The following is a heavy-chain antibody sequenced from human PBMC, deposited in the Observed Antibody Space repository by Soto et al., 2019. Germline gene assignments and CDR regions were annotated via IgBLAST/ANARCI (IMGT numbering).Heavy chain of an antibody. CDR1: GYSFTSYW. D-gene: IGHD3-10*01. CDR2: IYPGDSDT. J-gene: IGHJ6*03. CDR3: ARLGSDYYYYMDV. Sequence: PGESLKISCRGSGYSFTSYWIGWVRQMPGKGLEWMGIIYPGDSDTRYSPSFQGQVTISADKSISTAYLQWSSLKASDTAMYYCARLGSDYYYYMDVWGKGTTVTVSS. V-gene: IGHV5-51*01.